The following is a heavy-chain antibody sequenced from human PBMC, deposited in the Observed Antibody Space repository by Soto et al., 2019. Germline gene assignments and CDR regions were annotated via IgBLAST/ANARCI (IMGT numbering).Heavy chain of an antibody. CDR3: AKAPYYGSGPTDYYGMDV. J-gene: IGHJ6*02. CDR1: GFTFSSYG. D-gene: IGHD3-10*01. CDR2: ISYDGSNK. V-gene: IGHV3-30*18. Sequence: PGGSLRLSCAASGFTFSSYGMHWARQAPGKGLEWVAVISYDGSNKYYADSVKGRFTISRDNSKNTLYLQMNSLRAEDTAVYYCAKAPYYGSGPTDYYGMDVWGQGTTVTVSS.